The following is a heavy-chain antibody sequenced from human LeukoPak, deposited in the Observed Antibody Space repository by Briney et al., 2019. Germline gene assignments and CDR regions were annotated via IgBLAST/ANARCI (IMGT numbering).Heavy chain of an antibody. CDR3: ARGRNIVYSSSWYFSSEPPPNWFDP. J-gene: IGHJ5*02. V-gene: IGHV4-34*01. Sequence: KTSETLSLTCAVYGGSFSGYYWSWIRQPPGKGLEWIGEINHSGSTNYNPSLKSRVTISVDTSKNQFSLKLSSVTAADTAVYYCARGRNIVYSSSWYFSSEPPPNWFDPWGQGTLVTVSS. D-gene: IGHD6-13*01. CDR2: INHSGST. CDR1: GGSFSGYY.